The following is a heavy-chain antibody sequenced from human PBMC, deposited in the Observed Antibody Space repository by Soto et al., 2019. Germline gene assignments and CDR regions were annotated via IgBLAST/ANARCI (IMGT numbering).Heavy chain of an antibody. V-gene: IGHV3-23*01. CDR2: ISGSGGST. D-gene: IGHD6-19*01. J-gene: IGHJ4*01. CDR3: ANVPYSRGWYAYYFDD. Sequence: EVQLLESGGGLVQPGGSLRLSCAASGFTFSSYAMSWVRQAPGKGLEWVSAISGSGGSTYYADSVKGRFTISRDNSKNALYLQMNGQRAEDTAVYYCANVPYSRGWYAYYFDDWGHGSLVAVAS. CDR1: GFTFSSYA.